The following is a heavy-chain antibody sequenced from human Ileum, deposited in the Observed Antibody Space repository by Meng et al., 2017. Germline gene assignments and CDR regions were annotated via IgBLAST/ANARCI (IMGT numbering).Heavy chain of an antibody. D-gene: IGHD3-10*01. CDR2: LGAHDGDT. CDR3: ARGTPGRSYSDY. Sequence: QVQPVQSGPEVKKPGASAKVSCKASDYTFTGYGVSWVRQAPGQGLGWMAWLGAHDGDTSHAPKFQGRVTVSADRPTATAYMELRSLRSDDTAVYYCARGTPGRSYSDYWGQGTLVTVSS. J-gene: IGHJ4*02. CDR1: DYTFTGYG. V-gene: IGHV1-18*01.